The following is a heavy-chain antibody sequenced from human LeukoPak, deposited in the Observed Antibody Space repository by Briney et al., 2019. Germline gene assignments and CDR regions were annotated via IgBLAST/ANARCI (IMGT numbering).Heavy chain of an antibody. CDR3: ARDWEWQQLVFFPFGY. D-gene: IGHD6-13*01. J-gene: IGHJ4*02. CDR1: GFTFSSYS. Sequence: GGSLRLSCAASGFTFSSYSMKWVRQPPGKALEGVSSITSSSSYIYYAESAKGRFTIYRENAKNSLYLQMNSLRAEDTAVYYCARDWEWQQLVFFPFGYWGQGTLVTVSS. CDR2: ITSSSSYI. V-gene: IGHV3-21*01.